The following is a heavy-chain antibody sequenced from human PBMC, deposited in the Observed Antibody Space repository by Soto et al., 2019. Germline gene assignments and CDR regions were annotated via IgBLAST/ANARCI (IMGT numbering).Heavy chain of an antibody. D-gene: IGHD2-15*01. CDR3: AKHLYHGSGHPYYFDY. V-gene: IGHV3-23*01. Sequence: LRLSCAASGFTFSSYAMSWVRQAPGKGLEWVSAISGSGGSTYYADSVKGRFTISRDNSKNTLYLQMNSLRAEDTAVYYCAKHLYHGSGHPYYFDYWGQGTLVTVSS. J-gene: IGHJ4*02. CDR2: ISGSGGST. CDR1: GFTFSSYA.